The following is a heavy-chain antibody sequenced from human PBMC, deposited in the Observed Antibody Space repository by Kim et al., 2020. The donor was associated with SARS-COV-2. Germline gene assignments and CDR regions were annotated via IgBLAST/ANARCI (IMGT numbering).Heavy chain of an antibody. V-gene: IGHV3-74*01. J-gene: IGHJ6*02. CDR2: INSDGSST. Sequence: GGSLRLSCAASGFTFSSYWMHWVRQAPGKGLVWVSRINSDGSSTSYADSVKGRFTISRDNAKNTLYLQMNSLRAEDTAVYYCARGGSGSGYDWRGLGPYYYYGMDVWGQGTTVTVSS. D-gene: IGHD3-10*01. CDR3: ARGGSGSGYDWRGLGPYYYYGMDV. CDR1: GFTFSSYW.